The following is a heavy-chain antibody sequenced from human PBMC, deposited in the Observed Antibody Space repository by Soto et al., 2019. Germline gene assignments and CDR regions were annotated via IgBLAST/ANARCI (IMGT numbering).Heavy chain of an antibody. J-gene: IGHJ5*02. CDR3: ARELSSSSWYRWFDP. D-gene: IGHD6-13*01. Sequence: GGSLRLSCAASGFTFSNYNMNWVRQAPGKGLQWLSYISSGGGTIYYADSVRGRFTISRDNAKNSLYPQMNSLRAEDTAVYYCARELSSSSWYRWFDPWGQGTLVTVSS. V-gene: IGHV3-48*01. CDR2: ISSGGGTI. CDR1: GFTFSNYN.